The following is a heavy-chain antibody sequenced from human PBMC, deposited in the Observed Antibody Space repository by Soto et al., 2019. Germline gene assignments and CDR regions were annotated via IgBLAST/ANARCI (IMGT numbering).Heavy chain of an antibody. D-gene: IGHD2-2*01. Sequence: QVQLVQSGAEVKKPGSSVKVSCKASGGTFSSYTISWVRQAPGQGLEWMGRIIPILGIANYAQKFQGSVTITADKSQSTAYMELSSLRSEDTAVYSCASHLAYCSSTSCFDYYYYMDVWGKGSTVTVSS. CDR1: GGTFSSYT. V-gene: IGHV1-69*02. CDR2: IIPILGIA. J-gene: IGHJ6*03. CDR3: ASHLAYCSSTSCFDYYYYMDV.